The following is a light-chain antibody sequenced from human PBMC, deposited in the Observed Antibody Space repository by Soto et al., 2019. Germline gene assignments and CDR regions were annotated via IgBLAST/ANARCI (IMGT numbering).Light chain of an antibody. CDR1: QDISNY. CDR2: DAS. CDR3: QQYDNLRPT. J-gene: IGKJ2*01. V-gene: IGKV1-33*01. Sequence: DIQMTQSPSSLSASVGDRVTITCQASQDISNYLNWYQQKPGKAPKLLIYDASNLETAVPSRFSGSGSGTDFTFTISSLQPEDIATYYCQQYDNLRPTFGQGTKLEIK.